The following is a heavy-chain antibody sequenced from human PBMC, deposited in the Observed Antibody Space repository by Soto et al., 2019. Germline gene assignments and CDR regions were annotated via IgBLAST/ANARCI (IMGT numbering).Heavy chain of an antibody. CDR1: GDTFSSYS. Sequence: SVKVSCKASGDTFSSYSISWVRRAPGQGLEWMGRIIPMVGTPNYAQKFQGRVTFSADKSTSTAYMVLNSLISDDTAVYYCATDGGSTSSSAYNYFMDVWGKGTQVTVSS. D-gene: IGHD3-16*01. CDR3: ATDGGSTSSSAYNYFMDV. CDR2: IIPMVGTP. V-gene: IGHV1-69*08. J-gene: IGHJ6*03.